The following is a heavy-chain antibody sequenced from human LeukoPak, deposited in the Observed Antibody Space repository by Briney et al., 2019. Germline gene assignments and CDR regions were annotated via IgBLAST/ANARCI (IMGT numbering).Heavy chain of an antibody. V-gene: IGHV3-30*18. CDR1: GFIFTNYG. D-gene: IGHD1-1*01. J-gene: IGHJ4*02. Sequence: PGRSLRLSCPASGFIFTNYGLHWVRPAPGKGLEWVAAISYDGSNNYYTDSVKGRFTISRDNSKNTVYLQMNSLRAEDTAVYYCAKGNGYNYFDYWGRGNLVTVSS. CDR2: ISYDGSNN. CDR3: AKGNGYNYFDY.